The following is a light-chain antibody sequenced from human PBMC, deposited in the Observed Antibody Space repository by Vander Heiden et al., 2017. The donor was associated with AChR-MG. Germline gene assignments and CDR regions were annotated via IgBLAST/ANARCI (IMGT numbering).Light chain of an antibody. CDR3: QQYGSSPALT. CDR2: GAS. V-gene: IGKV3-20*01. J-gene: IGKJ4*01. Sequence: EIVLTQSPGTLSLSQGERATLSCRASQSITNNFLAWYQQKPGQAPRLLIYGASTRATGIPDRFSGSGSGTDFTLTIIRLEPEDFAVYYCQQYGSSPALTFGGGTKVEIK. CDR1: QSITNNF.